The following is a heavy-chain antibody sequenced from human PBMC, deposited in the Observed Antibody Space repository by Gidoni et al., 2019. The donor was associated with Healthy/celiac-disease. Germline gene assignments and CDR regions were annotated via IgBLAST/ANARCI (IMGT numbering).Heavy chain of an antibody. D-gene: IGHD3-16*01. V-gene: IGHV4-34*01. Sequence: QVQLQQWGAGLLKPSETLSLTCAVNGGSFSGYYWSWIRQPPGKGLEWIGEINHRGSTNYNPSLKSRVTISVDTSKNQFSLKLSSVTAADTAVYYCASGRFYDYVWGSPSYYYGMDVWGQGTTVTVSS. CDR1: GGSFSGYY. CDR2: INHRGST. CDR3: ASGRFYDYVWGSPSYYYGMDV. J-gene: IGHJ6*02.